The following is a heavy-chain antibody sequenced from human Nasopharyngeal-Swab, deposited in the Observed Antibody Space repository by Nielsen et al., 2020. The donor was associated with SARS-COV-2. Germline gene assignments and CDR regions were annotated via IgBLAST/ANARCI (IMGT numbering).Heavy chain of an antibody. Sequence: SDTLSLTCTVTGGSISSYYWSWIRQPAGKGLEWIGRIYVSGNVNYNPSLKSRVTMSVDTSKNQFSMKLSSVAAADTAFYYCARDGGWYYFDSWGQGTLVTVSS. CDR1: GGSISSYY. CDR3: ARDGGWYYFDS. V-gene: IGHV4-4*07. D-gene: IGHD6-19*01. CDR2: IYVSGNV. J-gene: IGHJ4*02.